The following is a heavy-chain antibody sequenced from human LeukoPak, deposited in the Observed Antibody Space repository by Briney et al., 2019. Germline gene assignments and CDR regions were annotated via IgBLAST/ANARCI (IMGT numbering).Heavy chain of an antibody. Sequence: SETLSLTCAVYGGSFSDYDWSWIRQPPGKGLEWIGEINQSGSTNCDPSLKSRVSMSIDTSKSQFSLNLRSVTAADTAMYYCARVRSSGWGKGFDYWGQGTLVTVSS. D-gene: IGHD6-19*01. CDR2: INQSGST. CDR1: GGSFSDYD. CDR3: ARVRSSGWGKGFDY. J-gene: IGHJ4*02. V-gene: IGHV4-34*01.